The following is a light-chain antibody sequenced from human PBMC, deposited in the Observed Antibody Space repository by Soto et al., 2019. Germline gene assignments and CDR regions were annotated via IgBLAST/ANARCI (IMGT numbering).Light chain of an antibody. CDR2: DAS. CDR1: QTISSW. J-gene: IGKJ1*01. CDR3: QQYDGYSPWP. Sequence: IHITHAPSTLAGSVLYRVTITFLSRQTISSWLAWYQQKPGKAPKLLIYDASTLQSGVPPRYSGSGSGTEFTLTISNLHPDDFATYYCQQYDGYSPWPFGQGTKV. V-gene: IGKV1-5*01.